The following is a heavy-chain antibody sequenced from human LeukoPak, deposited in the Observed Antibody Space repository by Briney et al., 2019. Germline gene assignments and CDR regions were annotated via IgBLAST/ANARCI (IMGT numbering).Heavy chain of an antibody. CDR1: GFTFSSYA. Sequence: GGSLRLSCAASGFTFSSYAMHWVRQAPGKGLEWVSLITWDGGNTYYADSVKGRFTISRDNSKNSLYLQMNSLRVEDTGIYYCSRDPRSLDYWGQGALVTVSS. V-gene: IGHV3-43D*03. CDR3: SRDPRSLDY. J-gene: IGHJ4*02. CDR2: ITWDGGNT.